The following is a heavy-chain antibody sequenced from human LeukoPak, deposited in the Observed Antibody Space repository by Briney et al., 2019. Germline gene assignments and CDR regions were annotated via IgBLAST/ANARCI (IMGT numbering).Heavy chain of an antibody. J-gene: IGHJ4*02. CDR1: GFTFSSYW. Sequence: GGSLRLSCAASGFTFSSYWMSWVRQAPGKGLEWVANIKQDGSEKYHVDSVKGRFTISRDNAKNSLYLQMNSLRAEDTAVYYCASVYTSGWYDYFDYWGQGTLVTVSS. CDR2: IKQDGSEK. CDR3: ASVYTSGWYDYFDY. D-gene: IGHD6-19*01. V-gene: IGHV3-7*01.